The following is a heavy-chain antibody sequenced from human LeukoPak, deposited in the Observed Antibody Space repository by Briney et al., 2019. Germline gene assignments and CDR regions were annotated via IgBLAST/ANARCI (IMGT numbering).Heavy chain of an antibody. CDR1: GGTFSSYA. Sequence: SVKVSCKASGGTFSSYAISWVRQAPGQGLEWMGRIIPIFGTANYAQKFQDRVTITTDESTSTAYMELSSLRSEDTAVYYCATSPGHCSSTSCYFGYWGQGTLVTVSS. CDR2: IIPIFGTA. V-gene: IGHV1-69*05. J-gene: IGHJ4*02. D-gene: IGHD2-2*01. CDR3: ATSPGHCSSTSCYFGY.